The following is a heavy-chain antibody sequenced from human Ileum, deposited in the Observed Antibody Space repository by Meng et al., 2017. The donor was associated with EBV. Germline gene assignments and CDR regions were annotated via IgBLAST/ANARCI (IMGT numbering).Heavy chain of an antibody. D-gene: IGHD6-19*01. CDR1: GGSVSSGGNY. CDR2: IYNSGST. CDR3: ARDGYSSGSD. V-gene: IGHV4-61*08. J-gene: IGHJ4*02. Sequence: LPETGPGLWMRSDTLSLSCSVAGGSVSSGGNYCGWIRQPPGKGLEWIGYIYNSGSTNYNPSLKSRVTISVDTSKNQFSLKLSSVTAADTAVYYCARDGYSSGSDWGQGTLVTVSS.